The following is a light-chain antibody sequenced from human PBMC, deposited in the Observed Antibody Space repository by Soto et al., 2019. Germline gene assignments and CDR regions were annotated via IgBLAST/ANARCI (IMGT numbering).Light chain of an antibody. V-gene: IGLV1-40*01. CDR2: SNN. J-gene: IGLJ1*01. Sequence: QSVLTQPPSVSGAPGQRVTISCTGSSSNIGAGYDVHWYQQLPGTAPKVLIYSNNNRPSGVPDRFSGSKSGPSASLAITGLQAEDEADYYCQSYDSSLSCYVFGTGTKVTVL. CDR3: QSYDSSLSCYV. CDR1: SSNIGAGYD.